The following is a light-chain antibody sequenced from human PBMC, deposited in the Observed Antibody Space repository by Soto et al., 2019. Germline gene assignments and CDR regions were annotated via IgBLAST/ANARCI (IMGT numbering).Light chain of an antibody. V-gene: IGKV1-17*03. CDR2: LAS. J-gene: IGKJ1*01. CDR1: QGINNN. CDR3: LQHNTYPRT. Sequence: DIQMTQSPSAMSASVGDRVTITCRASQGINNNLAWFQQKPGKVPERLMYLASTLESGVPSRFSGSGSGTEFTLTISSLQPEDFATYYYLQHNTYPRTFGQGTKVEVK.